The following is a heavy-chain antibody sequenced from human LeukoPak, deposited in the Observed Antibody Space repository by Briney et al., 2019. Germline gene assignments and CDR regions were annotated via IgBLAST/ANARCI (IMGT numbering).Heavy chain of an antibody. CDR1: GFTFSSYA. CDR2: ISYDGSNK. D-gene: IGHD5-12*01. Sequence: GRSLRLSCVASGFTFSSYAMHWVRQAPGKGLEWVAVISYDGSNKYYADSVKGRFTISGDNSKNTLYLQMNSLRAEDTAVYYCARVGKDSGYDWLYYFDYWGQGTLVTVSS. CDR3: ARVGKDSGYDWLYYFDY. J-gene: IGHJ4*02. V-gene: IGHV3-30*04.